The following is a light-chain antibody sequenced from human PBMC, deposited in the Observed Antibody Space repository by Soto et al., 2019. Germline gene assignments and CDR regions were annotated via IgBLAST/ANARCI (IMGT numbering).Light chain of an antibody. CDR3: QQYGNSTRYT. Sequence: EIVLTQSPGPLSLSPGERATLSCRASQSVTSNYLAWYQQKPGQATRLLIYGVSSRATGIPDRFSGSGSGTDFTLTISRLEPEDFAVYYCQQYGNSTRYTVGQGTKLEIK. CDR1: QSVTSNY. CDR2: GVS. J-gene: IGKJ2*01. V-gene: IGKV3-20*01.